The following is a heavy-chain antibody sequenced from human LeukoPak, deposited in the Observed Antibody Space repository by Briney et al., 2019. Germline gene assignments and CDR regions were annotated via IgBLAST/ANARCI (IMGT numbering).Heavy chain of an antibody. Sequence: PGGSLRLSCAASGFTFSTYGMNWVRQAPGKGLEWVSSISGNGVSTYYADSVKGRFTISRDNSKNTLYLRMNSLRAEDTAVYYCARPHDSSGYYDDAFDIWGQGTMVTVSS. CDR2: ISGNGVST. J-gene: IGHJ3*02. D-gene: IGHD3-22*01. V-gene: IGHV3-23*01. CDR3: ARPHDSSGYYDDAFDI. CDR1: GFTFSTYG.